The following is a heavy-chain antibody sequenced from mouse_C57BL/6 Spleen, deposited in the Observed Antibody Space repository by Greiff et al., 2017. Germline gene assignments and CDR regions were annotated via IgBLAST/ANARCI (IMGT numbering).Heavy chain of an antibody. J-gene: IGHJ2*01. D-gene: IGHD2-12*01. V-gene: IGHV1-15*01. Sequence: QVQLQQSGAELVRPGASVTLSCKASGYTFPDYEMHWVKQTPVHGLEWIGAIDPETGGTAYNQKFKGKAILTADKSSSTAYMELRSLTSEDSAVYYCTKVGDYSYFDYWGQGTTLTVSS. CDR1: GYTFPDYE. CDR2: IDPETGGT. CDR3: TKVGDYSYFDY.